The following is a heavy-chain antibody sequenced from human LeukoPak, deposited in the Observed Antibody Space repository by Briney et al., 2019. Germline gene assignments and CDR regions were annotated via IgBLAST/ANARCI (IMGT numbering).Heavy chain of an antibody. CDR2: ISAYNGNT. V-gene: IGHV1-18*01. CDR3: YYRVSSGYLT. CDR1: GYTFTSFG. J-gene: IGHJ4*02. Sequence: GASVKVSCKASGYTFTSFGITWVRQAPGQGLEWMGWISAYNGNTEYAQKLQGRVTMTTDTSTSTAYMELSSLRSDDTAVYYCYYRVSSGYLTWGQGTLVAVSS. D-gene: IGHD3-22*01.